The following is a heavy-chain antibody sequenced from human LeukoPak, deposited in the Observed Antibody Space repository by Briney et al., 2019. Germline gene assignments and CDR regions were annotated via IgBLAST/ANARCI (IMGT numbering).Heavy chain of an antibody. Sequence: ASVKVSCKASGYTFTGYYMHWVRQAPGQGLEWMGWINPNSGGTNYAQKFQGRVTMTRDTSISTAYMELSRLRSDDTAVYYCARSPLLYGDYDYWGQRTLITVSS. CDR1: GYTFTGYY. CDR2: INPNSGGT. J-gene: IGHJ4*02. V-gene: IGHV1-2*02. D-gene: IGHD4-17*01. CDR3: ARSPLLYGDYDY.